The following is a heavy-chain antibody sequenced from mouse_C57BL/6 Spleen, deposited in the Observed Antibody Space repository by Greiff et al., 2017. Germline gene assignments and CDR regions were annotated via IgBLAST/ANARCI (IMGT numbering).Heavy chain of an antibody. CDR2: ISYDGSN. D-gene: IGHD4-1*01. Sequence: EVKLMESGPGLVKPSQSLSLTCSVTGYSITSGYYWNWIRQFPGNKLEWMGYISYDGSNNYNPSLKNRISITRDTSKNQFFLKLNSVTTEDTATYYCASPYWDWFAYWGQGTLVTVSA. J-gene: IGHJ3*01. CDR3: ASPYWDWFAY. CDR1: GYSITSGYY. V-gene: IGHV3-6*01.